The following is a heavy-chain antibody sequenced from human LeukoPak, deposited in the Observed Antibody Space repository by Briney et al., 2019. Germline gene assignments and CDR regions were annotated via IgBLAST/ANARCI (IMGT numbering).Heavy chain of an antibody. J-gene: IGHJ3*02. V-gene: IGHV3-23*01. CDR2: ISGNSGNK. Sequence: GGSLRLSCVGFEFTFSSYAMGWVRQAPGKGLEWVSVISGNSGNKYYADFVKGRFTISRDNSKNTLYLQMNSLRAEDTAVYYYAKALVGRGFFDIGGKGKMAPV. CDR3: AKALVGRGFFDI. CDR1: EFTFSSYA. D-gene: IGHD2-8*02.